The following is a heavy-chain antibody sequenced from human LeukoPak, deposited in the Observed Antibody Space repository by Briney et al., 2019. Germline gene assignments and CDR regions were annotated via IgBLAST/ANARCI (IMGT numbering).Heavy chain of an antibody. J-gene: IGHJ6*03. CDR3: ARGVEGYCSSTSCYPYYYYYYYMDV. D-gene: IGHD2-2*01. V-gene: IGHV4-34*01. CDR2: INHSGST. CDR1: GGSFSGYY. Sequence: SETLSLACAVYGGSFSGYYWSWIPQPPGKGLEWIGEINHSGSTNYNPSLKSRVTISVDTSKDQFSLKLSSVTAADTAVYYCARGVEGYCSSTSCYPYYYYYYYMDVWGKGTTVTVSS.